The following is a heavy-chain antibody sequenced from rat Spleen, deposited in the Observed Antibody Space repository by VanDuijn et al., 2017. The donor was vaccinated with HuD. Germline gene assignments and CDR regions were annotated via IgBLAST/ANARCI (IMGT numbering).Heavy chain of an antibody. D-gene: IGHD3-7*01. CDR1: GFNFNGYW. CDR2: VNGDCTTM. J-gene: IGHJ2*01. V-gene: IGHV4-2*01. Sequence: EVKPVESGGGLVQPGRSLTLSCAAPGFNFNGYWMAWVRQAPGKGLEWIGEVNGDCTTMNYTPSLKDKFTISRDIDQNTLLLQTNKLGSEYTAIYYFSRARSDRYFYYWGQGVMVTVSS. CDR3: SRARSDRYFYY.